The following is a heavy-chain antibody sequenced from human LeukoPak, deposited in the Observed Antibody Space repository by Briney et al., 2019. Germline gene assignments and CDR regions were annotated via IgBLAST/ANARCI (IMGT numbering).Heavy chain of an antibody. J-gene: IGHJ6*03. CDR2: SSWDGACR. D-gene: IGHD6-6*01. CDR1: GFTFDDYT. Sequence: GGSPRLSCAASGFTFDDYTMHWVRHAPGKGLEWLCLSSWDGACRYYADSMKGRLTISRDNSQNSLSLQMNSLRTEDTALYYCAKEAYSSSSPSVYYYSYYIDVWGKGTTVTVSS. V-gene: IGHV3-43*01. CDR3: AKEAYSSSSPSVYYYSYYIDV.